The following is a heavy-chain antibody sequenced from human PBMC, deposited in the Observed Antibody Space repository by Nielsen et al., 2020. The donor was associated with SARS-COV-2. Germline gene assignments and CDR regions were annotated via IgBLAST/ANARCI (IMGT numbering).Heavy chain of an antibody. CDR2: INHSGST. Sequence: PGKGLEWIWEINHSGSTNYNASLKSRVTISVDTSKNQFSLKVNSVTAADTAVYYCARGPPGLAEVFYYYYYMDVWGKGTTVTVSS. J-gene: IGHJ6*03. V-gene: IGHV4-34*01. CDR3: ARGPPGLAEVFYYYYYMDV.